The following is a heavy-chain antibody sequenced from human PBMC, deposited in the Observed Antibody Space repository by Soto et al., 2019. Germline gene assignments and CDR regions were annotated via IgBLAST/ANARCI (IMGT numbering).Heavy chain of an antibody. CDR1: GFTFSSYG. CDR3: TRVNSAGYSVDCLDY. Sequence: QVQLVESGGGVVQPGRSLRLSCAASGFTFSSYGIHWVRQAPGKGLEWVAVVWYDGTNKFYADSVKGRFTISRDNSKNTVYLHINILRDEVTAVDFCTRVNSAGYSVDCLDYWGPGTLVPVSS. D-gene: IGHD1-26*01. CDR2: VWYDGTNK. V-gene: IGHV3-33*01. J-gene: IGHJ4*02.